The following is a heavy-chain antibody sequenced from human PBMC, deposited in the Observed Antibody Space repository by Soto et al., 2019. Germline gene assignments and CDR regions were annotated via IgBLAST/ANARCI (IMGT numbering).Heavy chain of an antibody. CDR2: IYFNGST. V-gene: IGHV4-59*01. Sequence: QVQLQESGPGLVKPSETLSLTCTVSGDSMNPYYWSWIRQPPGKGLEWIGYIYFNGSTNFNPSLKSRVTLSLDTSKRQFFLKLTSVTAADTAVYYCARAWAVPGSHWGDWGRGTLVTVSS. D-gene: IGHD6-19*01. CDR3: ARAWAVPGSHWGD. CDR1: GDSMNPYY. J-gene: IGHJ4*02.